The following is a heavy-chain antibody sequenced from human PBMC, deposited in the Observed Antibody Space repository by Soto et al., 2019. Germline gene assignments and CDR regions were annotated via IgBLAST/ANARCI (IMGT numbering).Heavy chain of an antibody. CDR2: MNPNSGNT. CDR1: GYTFTSYD. J-gene: IGHJ6*03. V-gene: IGHV1-8*01. Sequence: QVQLVQSGAEVKKPGASVKVSCKASGYTFTSYDINWVRQATGQGLEWMGWMNPNSGNTGYAQKFQGRVTMTRNTSIRTAYMELSSLRSEDTAVYYCARAKWSGGYCSGGSCYSDDYYYMDVWGKGTTVTVSS. CDR3: ARAKWSGGYCSGGSCYSDDYYYMDV. D-gene: IGHD2-15*01.